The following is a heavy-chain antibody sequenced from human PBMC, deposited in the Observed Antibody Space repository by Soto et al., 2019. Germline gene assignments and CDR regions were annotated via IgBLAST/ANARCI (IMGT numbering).Heavy chain of an antibody. CDR2: IDQGGLET. CDR3: ARTIRIRDFDN. CDR1: GFTFSHYW. D-gene: IGHD4-17*01. Sequence: EVQLVQSGGGLVQPGGSLRLSCEASGFTFSHYWMSWVRQAPGKGLEWVAFIDQGGLETHYADSVNGRLTLSRDNAKNTVLLEMRSLSAEDTAMYYCARTIRIRDFDNWGQGTPVTVSS. J-gene: IGHJ4*02. V-gene: IGHV3-7*03.